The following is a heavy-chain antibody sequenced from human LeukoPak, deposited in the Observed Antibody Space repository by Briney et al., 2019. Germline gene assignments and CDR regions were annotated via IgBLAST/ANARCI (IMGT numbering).Heavy chain of an antibody. J-gene: IGHJ5*02. CDR3: TRHLWDLSGYSGYEPFDP. Sequence: GGPLRPSCAASGFTFSGSAMHWVRQASGKGLEWVGRIRSKANSYATAYAASVKGRFTISRDDSKNTAYLQMNSLKTEDTAVYYCTRHLWDLSGYSGYEPFDPWGQGTLVTVSS. CDR2: IRSKANSYAT. V-gene: IGHV3-73*01. D-gene: IGHD5-12*01. CDR1: GFTFSGSA.